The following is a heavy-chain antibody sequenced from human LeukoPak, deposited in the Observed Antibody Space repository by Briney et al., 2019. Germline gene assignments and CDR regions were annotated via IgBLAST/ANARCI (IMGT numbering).Heavy chain of an antibody. D-gene: IGHD6-19*01. Sequence: SETLSLTCTVPGGSISTYYWSWIRQPPGKGLEWIGYTYYSGSINYNPSLKSRVTISVDTSKNQFSLKLSSVTAADTAVYYCARGNSSGWYSYYYYGMDVWGQGTTVTVSS. CDR2: TYYSGSI. CDR1: GGSISTYY. CDR3: ARGNSSGWYSYYYYGMDV. V-gene: IGHV4-59*01. J-gene: IGHJ6*02.